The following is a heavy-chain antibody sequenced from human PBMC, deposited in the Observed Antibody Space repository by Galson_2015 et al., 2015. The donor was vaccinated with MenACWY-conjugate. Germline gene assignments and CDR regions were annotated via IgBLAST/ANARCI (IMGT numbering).Heavy chain of an antibody. J-gene: IGHJ6*02. CDR3: ARDRLGIAVADGGYYYYGMDV. V-gene: IGHV3-48*02. D-gene: IGHD6-13*01. CDR2: ITRSSSTT. Sequence: SLRLSCAASGFTFSSYSMNWVRQAPGKGLEWVSYITRSSSTTYYADSVKGRFTISRDNAKNSLYLQVNSLRDEDTAVYYCARDRLGIAVADGGYYYYGMDVWGQGTTVTVTS. CDR1: GFTFSSYS.